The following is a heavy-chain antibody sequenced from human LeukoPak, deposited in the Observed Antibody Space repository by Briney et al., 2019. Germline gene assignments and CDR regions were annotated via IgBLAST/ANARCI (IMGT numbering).Heavy chain of an antibody. CDR2: INPNSGGT. CDR1: GYTFTGYY. V-gene: IGHV1-2*02. CDR3: ARDTRTGRPYYFDY. J-gene: IGHJ4*02. Sequence: ASVKVSCKASGYTFTGYYMHWVRQAPGQGLEWMGWINPNSGGTNYAQKFQDRVTMTRDTSISTAYMELSRLRSDDTAVYYCARDTRTGRPYYFDYWGQGTLVTVSS. D-gene: IGHD1-1*01.